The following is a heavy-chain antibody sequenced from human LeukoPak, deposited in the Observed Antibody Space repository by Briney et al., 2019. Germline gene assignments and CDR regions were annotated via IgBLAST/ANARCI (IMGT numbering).Heavy chain of an antibody. V-gene: IGHV3-74*01. CDR3: ARNNWGIDY. Sequence: PGGSLRLSCAASGFTFSSYWMHWVRQTPGKGLLWASIIDKDGNNTSHADSVRGRFTISRDNAKNTLYLQMDSLRVEDTAVYYCARNNWGIDYWGQGTLVTVSS. CDR1: GFTFSSYW. CDR2: IDKDGNNT. D-gene: IGHD7-27*01. J-gene: IGHJ4*02.